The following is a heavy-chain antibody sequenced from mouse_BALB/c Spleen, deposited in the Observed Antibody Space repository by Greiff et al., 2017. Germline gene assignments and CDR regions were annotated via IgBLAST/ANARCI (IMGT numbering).Heavy chain of an antibody. J-gene: IGHJ2*01. CDR2: INSNGGST. Sequence: EVQLVESGGGLVQPGGSLKLSCAASGFTFSSYGMSWVRQTPDKRLELVATINSNGGSTYYPDSVKGRFTISRDNAKNTLYLQMSSLKSEDTAMYYCARVIYYYGSLDYWGQGTTLTVSS. CDR1: GFTFSSYG. V-gene: IGHV5-6-3*01. D-gene: IGHD1-1*01. CDR3: ARVIYYYGSLDY.